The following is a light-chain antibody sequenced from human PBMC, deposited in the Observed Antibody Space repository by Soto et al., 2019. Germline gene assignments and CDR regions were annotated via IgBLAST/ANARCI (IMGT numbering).Light chain of an antibody. CDR1: SGSVSTSYY. J-gene: IGLJ3*02. CDR2: STN. V-gene: IGLV8-61*01. Sequence: QTVVTQEPSFSVSPGGTVTLTCGLSSGSVSTSYYPSWYQQTPGQAPRTLIYSTNTRSSGVPDRFSGSILGNKAALTITGAKADDESDYSCVLYMGSGIWVFGGGTKLTVL. CDR3: VLYMGSGIWV.